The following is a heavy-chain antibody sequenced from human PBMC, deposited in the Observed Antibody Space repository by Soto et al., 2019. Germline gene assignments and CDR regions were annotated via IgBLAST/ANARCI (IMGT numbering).Heavy chain of an antibody. J-gene: IGHJ4*02. V-gene: IGHV3-15*07. CDR2: IKSKTDGGTT. CDR1: GFTFINAW. Sequence: GGSLRLSCAASGFTFINAWMNWVRQAPGKGLEWVGRIKSKTDGGTTDYAAPVKGRFTISRDDSKNTLYLQMNSLKTEDTAVYYCATGLGYCSGGSCYSVYNYWGQGTLVTVSS. CDR3: ATGLGYCSGGSCYSVYNY. D-gene: IGHD2-15*01.